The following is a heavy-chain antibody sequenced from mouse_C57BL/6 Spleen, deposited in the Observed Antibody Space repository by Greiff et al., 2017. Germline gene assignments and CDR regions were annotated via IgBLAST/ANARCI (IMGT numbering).Heavy chain of an antibody. V-gene: IGHV3-6*01. CDR2: ISYDGSN. CDR3: ARKEDGYYAY. J-gene: IGHJ3*01. CDR1: GYSITSGYY. Sequence: EVQLQESGPGLVKPSQSLSLTCSVTGYSITSGYYWNWIRQFPGNKLEWMGYISYDGSNNYNPSLKNRISITRDTSKNQLFLKLNSVTTEDTATYYCARKEDGYYAYWGQGTLVTVSA. D-gene: IGHD2-3*01.